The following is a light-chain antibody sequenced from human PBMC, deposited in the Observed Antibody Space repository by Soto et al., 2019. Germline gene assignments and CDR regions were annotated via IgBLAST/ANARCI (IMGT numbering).Light chain of an antibody. CDR3: MQALQTPH. CDR2: LGS. CDR1: QSLLHSNGYNY. Sequence: DIVMTQSTLSLPVTPGEPASISCRSSQSLLHSNGYNYLDWYLQKPGQSPQLLIYLGSNRASGVPDRFSGSGSGTDFTLKISRVEAEDVGVYYCMQALQTPHFGQGTRLEIK. J-gene: IGKJ5*01. V-gene: IGKV2-28*01.